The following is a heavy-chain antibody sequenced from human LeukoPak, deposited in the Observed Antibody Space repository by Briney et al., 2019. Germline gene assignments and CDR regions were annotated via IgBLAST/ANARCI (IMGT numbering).Heavy chain of an antibody. CDR3: ARAPFSSGYYLDYYYYMDV. CDR2: IYYSGST. CDR1: GGSISSYY. D-gene: IGHD3-22*01. V-gene: IGHV4-59*08. Sequence: PSETLSLTCTVSGGSISSYYWSWIRQPPGKGLEWIGYIYYSGSTNYNPSLKSRVTISVDTSKNQFSLKLSSVTAADTAVYYCARAPFSSGYYLDYYYYMDVWGKGTTVTVSS. J-gene: IGHJ6*03.